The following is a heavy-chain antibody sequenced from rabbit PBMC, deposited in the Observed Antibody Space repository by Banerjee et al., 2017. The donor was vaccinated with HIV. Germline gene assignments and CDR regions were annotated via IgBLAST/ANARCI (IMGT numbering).Heavy chain of an antibody. CDR1: GFTLSSYW. J-gene: IGHJ4*01. CDR3: ARRHAAVGYAMDL. CDR2: IYVGSSGST. D-gene: IGHD6-1*01. V-gene: IGHV1S40*01. Sequence: QSLEESGGDLVKPGASLTLTCTASGFTLSSYWICWVRQAPGKGLEWIACIYVGSSGSTYYASWAKGRFTISKTSSTTVTLQMTSLTAADTATYFCARRHAAVGYAMDLWGPGTLVTVS.